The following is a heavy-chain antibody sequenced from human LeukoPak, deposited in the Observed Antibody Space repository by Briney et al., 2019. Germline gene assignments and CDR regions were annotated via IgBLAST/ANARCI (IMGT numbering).Heavy chain of an antibody. J-gene: IGHJ4*02. CDR3: AKGPNYSDS. V-gene: IGHV3-74*01. CDR1: GFSFSNYW. CDR2: MNSDGSAT. Sequence: GGSLRLSCAASGFSFSNYWMYWVRQAPGKGLVWVTRMNSDGSATYYADSVQGRFTISRDNAKNTLYLQMNSLRAEDTALYFCAKGPNYSDSWGQGTLVTVSS.